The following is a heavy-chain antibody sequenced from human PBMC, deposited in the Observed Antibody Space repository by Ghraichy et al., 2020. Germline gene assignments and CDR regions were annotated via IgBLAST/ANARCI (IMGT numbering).Heavy chain of an antibody. CDR2: IKSKTDGGTT. CDR3: TTYQRNYYDYGMDV. Sequence: GGSLRLSCAASGFTFSNAWMSWVRQAPGKGLEWVGRIKSKTDGGTTEYAAPVKGRFTISRDDSKTTLYLQMNSLKTEDSAVYYCTTYQRNYYDYGMDVWGQGTTVTVSS. V-gene: IGHV3-15*01. CDR1: GFTFSNAW. J-gene: IGHJ6*02. D-gene: IGHD2-2*01.